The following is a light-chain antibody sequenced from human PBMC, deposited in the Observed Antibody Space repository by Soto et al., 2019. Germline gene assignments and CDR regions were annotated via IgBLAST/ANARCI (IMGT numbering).Light chain of an antibody. J-gene: IGKJ5*01. CDR1: QGISNY. Sequence: DIQMTQSPSSLSASVGDRVTITYRASQGISNYLAWYQQKPGKVPKLLIYAASTLQSGVPSRFSGSGSGTDFTLTISSLQPEDVATYYCQKYNSAPPHTFGQGTRLEIK. CDR2: AAS. V-gene: IGKV1-27*01. CDR3: QKYNSAPPHT.